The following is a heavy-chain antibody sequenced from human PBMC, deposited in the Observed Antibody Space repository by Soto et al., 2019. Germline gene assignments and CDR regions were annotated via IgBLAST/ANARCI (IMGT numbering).Heavy chain of an antibody. CDR3: TRDYLGQLPD. V-gene: IGHV3-48*01. J-gene: IGHJ4*02. D-gene: IGHD1-1*01. Sequence: GGSLRLSCAASGFTFRNYGMNWVRQAPGKGLEWVSYIGIGSSTKYYADSVKGRFTISRDDSKNIAYLQMSSLKTEDTAVYYCTRDYLGQLPDWGQGTLVTVSS. CDR1: GFTFRNYG. CDR2: IGIGSSTK.